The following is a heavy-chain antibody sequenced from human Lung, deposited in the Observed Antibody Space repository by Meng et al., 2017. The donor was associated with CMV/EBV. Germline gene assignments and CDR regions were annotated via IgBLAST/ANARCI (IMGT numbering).Heavy chain of an antibody. D-gene: IGHD3-3*01. CDR1: GGTFSSYA. Sequence: SVXVSXKASGGTFSSYAISWVRQAPGQGLEWMGGIIPILGIANYAKKFQGRVTITADKSTSTAYMELSSLRSEDTAVYYCARDDRNYDFWSGYSNLGYVDYWXQGTLVTVSS. CDR2: IIPILGIA. CDR3: ARDDRNYDFWSGYSNLGYVDY. J-gene: IGHJ4*02. V-gene: IGHV1-69*10.